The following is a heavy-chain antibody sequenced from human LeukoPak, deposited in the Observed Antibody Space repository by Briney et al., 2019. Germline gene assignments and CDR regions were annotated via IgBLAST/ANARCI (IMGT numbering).Heavy chain of an antibody. D-gene: IGHD6-6*01. CDR2: IYYSGST. J-gene: IGHJ4*02. CDR3: ARAARPAGVGHDY. V-gene: IGHV4-30-4*01. CDR1: GGSISSGDYY. Sequence: SETLSLTCTVSGGSISSGDYYWSWIRQPPGKGLEWIGYIYYSGSTYYNPSLKSRVTISVDTSKNQFSLKLSSVTAADTAVHYCARAARPAGVGHDYWGQGTLVTVSS.